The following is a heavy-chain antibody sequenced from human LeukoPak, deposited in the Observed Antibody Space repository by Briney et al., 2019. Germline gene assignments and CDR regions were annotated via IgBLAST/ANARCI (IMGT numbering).Heavy chain of an antibody. Sequence: GGSLRLSCAASGFTFSIYSMNWVRQAPGKGLEWVSSISSSNSHIYYADSVKGRFTISRDNAKNSLYLQMNSLRAEDTAVYYCARELTTVTTRFDPWGQGTLVTVSS. CDR1: GFTFSIYS. V-gene: IGHV3-21*01. CDR2: ISSSNSHI. J-gene: IGHJ5*02. D-gene: IGHD4-17*01. CDR3: ARELTTVTTRFDP.